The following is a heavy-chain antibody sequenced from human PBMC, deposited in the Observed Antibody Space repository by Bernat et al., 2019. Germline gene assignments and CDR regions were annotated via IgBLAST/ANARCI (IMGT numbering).Heavy chain of an antibody. Sequence: QVQLQESGPGLVKPSQTLSLTCTVSGGSISSGGYYWSWIRQHPGKGLEWIGYIYYSGSTYYNPSLKSRVTISVDTSKNQFSLKLSSVTAADTGVYYCARGGASGGRYRPDYWGQGNLVTVSS. V-gene: IGHV4-31*03. CDR1: GGSISSGGYY. D-gene: IGHD1-26*01. CDR3: ARGGASGGRYRPDY. CDR2: IYYSGST. J-gene: IGHJ4*02.